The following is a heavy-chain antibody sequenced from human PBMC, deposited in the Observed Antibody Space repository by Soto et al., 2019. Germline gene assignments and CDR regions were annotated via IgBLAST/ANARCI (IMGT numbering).Heavy chain of an antibody. Sequence: QVQLVQSRAEVKNPGASVKVSCKASGYSFTRYGIAWARQAPGQGLEWMGWINTYNGNTNYAQNLQGRVTLTTDTPTSTAYMELTSLRPNDTAIYYCAMVDVYVTPSPQDVWGQGTTVIVSS. CDR2: INTYNGNT. CDR3: AMVDVYVTPSPQDV. CDR1: GYSFTRYG. D-gene: IGHD3-16*01. V-gene: IGHV1-18*01. J-gene: IGHJ6*02.